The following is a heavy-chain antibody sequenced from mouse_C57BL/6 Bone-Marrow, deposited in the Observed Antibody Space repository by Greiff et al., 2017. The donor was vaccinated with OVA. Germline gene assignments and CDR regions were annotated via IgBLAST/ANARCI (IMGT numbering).Heavy chain of an antibody. J-gene: IGHJ2*01. D-gene: IGHD1-2*01. CDR1: GYTFTSYW. CDR3: AREELDYYGREDY. CDR2: IHPNSGST. V-gene: IGHV1-64*01. Sequence: QVQLQQPGAELVKPGASVKLSCKASGYTFTSYWMHWVKQRPGQGLEWIGMIHPNSGSTNYNEKFKSKATLTVDKSSSTAYMQLSSLTSEDSAVYYCAREELDYYGREDYWGQGTTLTVSS.